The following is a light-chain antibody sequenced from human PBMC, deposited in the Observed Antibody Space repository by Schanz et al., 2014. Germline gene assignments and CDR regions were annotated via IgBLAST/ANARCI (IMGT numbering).Light chain of an antibody. J-gene: IGKJ1*01. Sequence: DIQMTQSPSSLSASIGDRVTISCRASQSVSTNLNWYQQKPGKAPKLLIYAASSLQSGVPSRFSGSGSGTDFTLTISSLQPEDFATYYCQQTDTTPLKFGQGTKVEIK. CDR1: QSVSTN. V-gene: IGKV1-39*01. CDR2: AAS. CDR3: QQTDTTPLK.